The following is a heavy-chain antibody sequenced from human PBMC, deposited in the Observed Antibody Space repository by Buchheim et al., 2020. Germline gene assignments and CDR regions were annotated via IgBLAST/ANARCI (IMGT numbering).Heavy chain of an antibody. CDR2: ISGSGGST. CDR3: AKDGGLWGRYYYYGMDV. CDR1: GFTFSSYA. V-gene: IGHV3-23*01. J-gene: IGHJ6*02. D-gene: IGHD3-10*01. Sequence: EVQLLESGGGLVQPGGSLRLSCAASGFTFSSYAMSWVRQAPGKGLEWVSAISGSGGSTYYADSVKGRFTISRDNSKNKLYLQMNSLRAEDTAIYYCAKDGGLWGRYYYYGMDVWGQGTT.